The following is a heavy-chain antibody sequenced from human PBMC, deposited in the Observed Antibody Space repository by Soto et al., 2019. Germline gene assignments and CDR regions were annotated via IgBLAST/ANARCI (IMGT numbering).Heavy chain of an antibody. CDR2: VWYDGSNK. CDR1: GFTFSAYG. V-gene: IGHV3-33*01. CDR3: AREGAISHYFYYYIDF. Sequence: PGGSLRLSCAASGFTFSAYGMHWVRQAPGKGLEWVAVVWYDGSNKYYADSAKGRFTISRDNSKNTLYLQMNSLRAEDTAVYYCAREGAISHYFYYYIDFWGKGTLVTVSS. D-gene: IGHD3-9*01. J-gene: IGHJ6*03.